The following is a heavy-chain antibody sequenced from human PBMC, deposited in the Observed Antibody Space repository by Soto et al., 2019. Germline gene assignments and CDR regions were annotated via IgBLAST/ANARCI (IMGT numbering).Heavy chain of an antibody. CDR2: INHSGST. CDR3: ARGKRITMVRGVTTSWYFDY. V-gene: IGHV4-34*01. J-gene: IGHJ4*02. CDR1: GGSFSCYY. Sequence: SETLSLTCAVYGGSFSCYYWSWIRQPPGKGLEWIGEINHSGSTNYNPSLKSRVTISVDTSKNQFSLKLSSVTAADTAVYYCARGKRITMVRGVTTSWYFDYWGQGTLVTVSS. D-gene: IGHD3-10*01.